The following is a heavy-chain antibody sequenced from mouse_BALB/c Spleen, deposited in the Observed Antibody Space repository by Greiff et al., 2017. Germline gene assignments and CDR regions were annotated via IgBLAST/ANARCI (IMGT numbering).Heavy chain of an antibody. CDR3: ARGTTVVATPFDY. J-gene: IGHJ2*01. V-gene: IGHV1-69*01. Sequence: QVQLQQPGAELVMPGASVKMSCKASGYTFTDYWMHWVKQRPGQGLEWIGAIDTSDSYTSYNQKFKGKATLTVDESSSTAYMQLSSLTSEDSAVYYCARGTTVVATPFDYWGQGTTLTVSS. D-gene: IGHD1-1*01. CDR1: GYTFTDYW. CDR2: IDTSDSYT.